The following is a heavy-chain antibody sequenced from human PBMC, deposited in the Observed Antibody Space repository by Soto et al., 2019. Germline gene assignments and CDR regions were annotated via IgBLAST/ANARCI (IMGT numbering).Heavy chain of an antibody. V-gene: IGHV3-53*01. D-gene: IGHD5-12*01. CDR2: IYSGGST. Sequence: PGGSLRLSCAASGFTVSSNYMSWVRQAPGKGLEWVSVIYSGGSTYYADSVKGRFTISRDNSKNTLYLQMNSLRAEDTAVCYCARDIGWLRFAYWGQGTLVTVSS. J-gene: IGHJ4*02. CDR1: GFTVSSNY. CDR3: ARDIGWLRFAY.